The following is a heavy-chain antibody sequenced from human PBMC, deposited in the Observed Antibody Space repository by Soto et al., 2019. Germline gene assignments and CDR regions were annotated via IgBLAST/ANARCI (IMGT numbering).Heavy chain of an antibody. Sequence: PSETLSLTCTVSGGSISSSSFHWGWIRQPPGKGLEWIGSIYYSGSTYYSPSLKSRVTISVDTSKNQFSLKLSSVTAADTAVYYCTRRERAAGTDWWFNPWGQGTQVT. CDR3: TRRERAAGTDWWFNP. D-gene: IGHD6-13*01. CDR2: IYYSGST. V-gene: IGHV4-39*01. CDR1: GGSISSSSFH. J-gene: IGHJ5*02.